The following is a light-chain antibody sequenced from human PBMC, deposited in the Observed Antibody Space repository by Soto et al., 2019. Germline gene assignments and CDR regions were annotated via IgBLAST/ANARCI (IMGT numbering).Light chain of an antibody. V-gene: IGKV1-5*01. CDR2: DAS. CDR1: QSINRY. CDR3: QQYHIYSWT. J-gene: IGKJ1*01. Sequence: DIQMTQSPLTLSASVGDRFTITCRASQSINRYLAWYQQKPGKAPQLLIYDASIFESGVPSRFSASGSGTEFSLTINSLQADDFATYYCQQYHIYSWTFGQGTKVDI.